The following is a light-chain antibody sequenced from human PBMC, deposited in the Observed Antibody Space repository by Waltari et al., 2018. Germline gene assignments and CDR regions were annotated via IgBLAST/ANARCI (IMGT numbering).Light chain of an antibody. Sequence: EIVLTQSPATLSLSPGERATLSCRASQSVSDYLAWYQQNPGQAPRLLISAASNRATGIPARFNGSGSGTDFTLTISSLEPEDFAFYYCQQRSNWPISFGQGTRLEIK. CDR2: AAS. CDR3: QQRSNWPIS. CDR1: QSVSDY. V-gene: IGKV3-11*01. J-gene: IGKJ5*01.